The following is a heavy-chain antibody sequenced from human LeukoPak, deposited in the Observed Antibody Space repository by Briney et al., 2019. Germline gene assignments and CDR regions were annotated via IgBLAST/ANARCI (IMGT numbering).Heavy chain of an antibody. CDR3: ARSSCSSTSCYNFDY. V-gene: IGHV1-2*02. J-gene: IGHJ4*02. CDR1: GYTFTSYY. CDR2: INPHSGDT. Sequence: ASVKVSXKASGYTFTSYYIHWVRQAPGQGREWMGWINPHSGDTNFAQKFQGRVTMTRDTSINTAYMELSRLTSDDTAVYYCARSSCSSTSCYNFDYWGQGTLVTVSS. D-gene: IGHD2-2*01.